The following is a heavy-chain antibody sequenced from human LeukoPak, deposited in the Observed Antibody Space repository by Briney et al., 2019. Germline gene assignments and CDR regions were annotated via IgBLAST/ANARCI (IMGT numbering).Heavy chain of an antibody. CDR1: GGSFSGYY. V-gene: IGHV4-34*01. CDR3: ARDRTTGTPPNWFDP. Sequence: PSETLSLTCAVYGGSFSGYYWSWIRQPPGKGLEWIGEINHSGSTNYNPSLKSRVTISVDTSKNQFSLKLSSVTAADTAVYYCARDRTTGTPPNWFDPWGQGTLVTVSS. J-gene: IGHJ5*02. CDR2: INHSGST. D-gene: IGHD1-1*01.